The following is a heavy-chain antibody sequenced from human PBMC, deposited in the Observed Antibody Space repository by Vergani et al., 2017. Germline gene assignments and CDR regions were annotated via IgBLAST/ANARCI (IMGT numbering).Heavy chain of an antibody. Sequence: QVQLVQSGAEVKKPGASVKVSCKASGYTFTSYAMHWARQAPGQRLEWMGWINTGNGNTKYSQKFQGRVTITRDTSASTAYMELSSLRSEDTAVYYCARGRGIRITIFGVVINNRPSYYYYGMDVWGQGTTVTVSS. V-gene: IGHV1-3*04. CDR3: ARGRGIRITIFGVVINNRPSYYYYGMDV. D-gene: IGHD3-3*01. CDR1: GYTFTSYA. J-gene: IGHJ6*02. CDR2: INTGNGNT.